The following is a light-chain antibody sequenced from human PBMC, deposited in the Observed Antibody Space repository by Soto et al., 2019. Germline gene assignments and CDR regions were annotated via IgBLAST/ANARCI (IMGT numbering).Light chain of an antibody. J-gene: IGKJ1*01. CDR2: GAS. Sequence: EVVMTQSPATLSVSPGERATLSCRASQGVANRLAWYQHTPGQAPRLLIYGASNRATGVPAKFSGSGSGTEFTLTITSLQSDDFVLYYCQQYSEWPRTFGQGTTVEI. CDR3: QQYSEWPRT. CDR1: QGVANR. V-gene: IGKV3-15*01.